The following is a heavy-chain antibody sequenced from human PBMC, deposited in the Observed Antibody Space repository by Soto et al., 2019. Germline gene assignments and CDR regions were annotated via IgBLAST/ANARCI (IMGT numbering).Heavy chain of an antibody. D-gene: IGHD3-16*01. CDR2: TYGSGSGKT. Sequence: VQLLESGGGLGQPGGSLRLSCVGSGFSFWTYTMSWVRQVPGKGLEWVAGTYGSGSGKTYYAESVRGRFTISRDDATSVVYLQMNSLRVDDTGIYFCAKDRQVDGLWHFDHWGQGIVVTVS. CDR1: GFSFWTYT. J-gene: IGHJ4*02. V-gene: IGHV3-23*05. CDR3: AKDRQVDGLWHFDH.